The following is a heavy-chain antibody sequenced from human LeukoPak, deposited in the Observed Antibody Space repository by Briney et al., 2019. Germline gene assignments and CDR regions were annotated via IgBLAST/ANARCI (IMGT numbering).Heavy chain of an antibody. V-gene: IGHV4-4*07. Sequence: PSETLSLTCTVSGGSISSYYWSWIRQPPGKGLEWIGRSGSTNYNPSLKSRVSMSVDTSKNQFSLKLSSVTAADTAVYYCARDRNFGGDYRIYFDYWGQGTLVTVSS. CDR2: SGST. CDR3: ARDRNFGGDYRIYFDY. J-gene: IGHJ4*02. CDR1: GGSISSYY. D-gene: IGHD2-21*02.